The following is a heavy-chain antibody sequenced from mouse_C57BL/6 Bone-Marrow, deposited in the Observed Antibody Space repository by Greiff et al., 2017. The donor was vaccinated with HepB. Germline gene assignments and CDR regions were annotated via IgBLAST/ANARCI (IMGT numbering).Heavy chain of an antibody. CDR3: TTETAQAYYFDY. CDR1: GFNIKDDY. V-gene: IGHV14-4*01. Sequence: VQLKESGAELVRPGASVKLSCTASGFNIKDDYMHWVKQRPEQGLEWIGWIDPETGDTEYASKFQGKATITADTSSNTAYLQLSSLTAEDTAVYYCTTETAQAYYFDYWGQGTTLTVSS. J-gene: IGHJ2*01. D-gene: IGHD3-2*02. CDR2: IDPETGDT.